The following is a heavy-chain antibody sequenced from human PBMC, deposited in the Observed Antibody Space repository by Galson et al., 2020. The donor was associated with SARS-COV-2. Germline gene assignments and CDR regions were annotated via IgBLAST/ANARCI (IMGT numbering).Heavy chain of an antibody. V-gene: IGHV3-30*18. CDR2: TSYDESYK. Sequence: GGSLRLSCAASGFTFSSYGMHWVRQAPGKGLEWVALTSYDESYKSYAGSVKGRFTISRDTSKNTLYLQMDSLGSEDTAVYYCAKDRVPAAMISSGGFDYWGQGTLVTVSS. CDR1: GFTFSSYG. D-gene: IGHD2-2*01. J-gene: IGHJ4*02. CDR3: AKDRVPAAMISSGGFDY.